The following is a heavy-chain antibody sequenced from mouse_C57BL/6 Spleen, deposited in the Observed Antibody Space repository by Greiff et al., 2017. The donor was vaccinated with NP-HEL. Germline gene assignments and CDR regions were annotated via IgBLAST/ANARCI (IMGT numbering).Heavy chain of an antibody. D-gene: IGHD1-1*01. Sequence: VKLMESGAELARSGASVKLSCKASGYTFTSYGISWVKQRTGQGLEWIGEIYPRSGNTYYNEKFKGKATLTADKSSSTAYMELRSLTSEDSAVYFCARSGATVVATGYWGQGTTLTVSS. CDR2: IYPRSGNT. J-gene: IGHJ2*01. CDR1: GYTFTSYG. CDR3: ARSGATVVATGY. V-gene: IGHV1-81*01.